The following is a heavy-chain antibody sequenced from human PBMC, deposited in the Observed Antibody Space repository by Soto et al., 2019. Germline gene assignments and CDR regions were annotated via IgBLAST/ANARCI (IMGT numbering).Heavy chain of an antibody. D-gene: IGHD3-22*01. CDR3: ARDLGDYDSPGYCDS. CDR1: GFTFSSSS. Sequence: SLRLSYEASGFTFSSSSMNWVRQATGKGLEWVSYIGGVGSARYYADSVKGRFTISRDNAKNSVYLQMNSLRVEDTAVYYCARDLGDYDSPGYCDSWGQGTVVTVSS. CDR2: IGGVGSAR. V-gene: IGHV3-48*01. J-gene: IGHJ4*02.